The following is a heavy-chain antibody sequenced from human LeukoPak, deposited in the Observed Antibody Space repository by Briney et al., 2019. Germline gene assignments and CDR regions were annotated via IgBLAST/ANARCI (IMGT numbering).Heavy chain of an antibody. D-gene: IGHD2-2*02. Sequence: KPSETPSLTRAVYGGSFSGYYWSWIRQPPGKGLEWIGEINHSGSTNYNPSLKSRVTISVDTSKNQFSLKLSSVTAADTAVYYCARVVGDCSSTSCYNMDVWGKGTTVTVSS. CDR1: GGSFSGYY. J-gene: IGHJ6*03. CDR2: INHSGST. V-gene: IGHV4-34*01. CDR3: ARVVGDCSSTSCYNMDV.